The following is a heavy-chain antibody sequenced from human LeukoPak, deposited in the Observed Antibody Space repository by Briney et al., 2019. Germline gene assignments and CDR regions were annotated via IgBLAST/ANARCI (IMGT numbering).Heavy chain of an antibody. CDR1: GGSISTYY. CDR2: ISYSEST. J-gene: IGHJ6*03. V-gene: IGHV4-59*01. Sequence: SETLSLTCTVSGGSISTYYWSWIRQPPGKGLEWIGYISYSESTNYNPSLKSRVTISVDTSKDQFSLRLSSVTAADTAVYYCARDWGVSARPGYMDVWGKGTTVTVSS. CDR3: ARDWGVSARPGYMDV. D-gene: IGHD6-6*01.